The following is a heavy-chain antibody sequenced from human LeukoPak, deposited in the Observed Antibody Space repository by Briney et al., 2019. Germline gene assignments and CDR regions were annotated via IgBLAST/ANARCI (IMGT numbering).Heavy chain of an antibody. Sequence: GGSLRLSCAASGFTFSSYGMSWVRQAPGKGLEWVSAIGGRDGSTYYADSVKGRFTISRDNSKNTLYLQMNSLRAEDTAVYYCARVTVVRGVHWGQGTLVTVSS. CDR3: ARVTVVRGVH. CDR1: GFTFSSYG. CDR2: IGGRDGST. D-gene: IGHD2-15*01. J-gene: IGHJ4*02. V-gene: IGHV3-23*01.